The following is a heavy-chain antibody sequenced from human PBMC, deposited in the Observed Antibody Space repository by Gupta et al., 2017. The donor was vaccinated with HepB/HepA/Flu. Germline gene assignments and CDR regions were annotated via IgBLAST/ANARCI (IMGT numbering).Heavy chain of an antibody. Sequence: EVQLVESGGALVHSGGSLRLHCAASGFTLSAYWLSWGRQDPGKGLEWVANIKGDESERYYVDSVKGRFTISRDNAKNSLYLQMNSLRDEDTAVYYCARDDAAVPGFYWGQGTLVTVSS. CDR3: ARDDAAVPGFY. CDR2: IKGDESER. CDR1: GFTLSAYW. D-gene: IGHD6-19*01. J-gene: IGHJ4*02. V-gene: IGHV3-7*01.